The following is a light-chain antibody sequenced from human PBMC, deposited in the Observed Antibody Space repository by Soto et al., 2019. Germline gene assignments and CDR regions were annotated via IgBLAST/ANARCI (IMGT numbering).Light chain of an antibody. CDR2: RAS. Sequence: EIVMTQSPATLSVSPGERATLSCRASQSVSSNLAWYQQNPGQAPRLLIYRASTRATGIPARFSGSGSGTEFTLTISSLQSEDFAVYYCQQYNNWPPYTFGQGTKLDIK. J-gene: IGKJ2*01. CDR1: QSVSSN. V-gene: IGKV3-15*01. CDR3: QQYNNWPPYT.